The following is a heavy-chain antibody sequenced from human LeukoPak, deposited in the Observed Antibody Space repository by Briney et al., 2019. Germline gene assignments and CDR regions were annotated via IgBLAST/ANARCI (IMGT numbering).Heavy chain of an antibody. CDR3: TRAEELWFGELLFDY. J-gene: IGHJ4*02. D-gene: IGHD3-10*01. CDR2: IRSKAYGGTT. Sequence: GGSLRLSCTASGFTVGDYAMSWVRQAPGKGLEWVGFIRSKAYGGTTEYAASVKGRFTISRDDSKSIAYLQMNSLKTEDTAVYYCTRAEELWFGELLFDYWGQGTLVTVSS. CDR1: GFTVGDYA. V-gene: IGHV3-49*04.